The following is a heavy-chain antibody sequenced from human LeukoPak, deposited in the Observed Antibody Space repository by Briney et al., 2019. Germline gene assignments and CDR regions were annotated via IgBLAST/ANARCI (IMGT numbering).Heavy chain of an antibody. D-gene: IGHD5-18*01. J-gene: IGHJ4*02. CDR2: SIPIFGTA. V-gene: IGHV1-69*06. CDR1: GGTVTSYV. CDR3: ARARNVDTAMVVY. Sequence: SVKVSCKASGGTVTSYVISWVRQAPGQGLEWRGGSIPIFGTANYAQKFQGRVTITADKSTSTAYMELSSLRSDDTAVYYCARARNVDTAMVVYWGQGTLVTVSS.